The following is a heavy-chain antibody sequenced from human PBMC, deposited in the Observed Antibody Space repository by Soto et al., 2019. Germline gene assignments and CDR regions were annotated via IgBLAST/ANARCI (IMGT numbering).Heavy chain of an antibody. CDR3: ARPNDGAVYFDY. V-gene: IGHV5-51*01. J-gene: IGHJ4*02. CDR2: IYPVDSDT. D-gene: IGHD4-17*01. CDR1: GYRFTGYW. Sequence: GESLKICCKGSGYRFTGYWSGWVRQMPGKGLEWMLTIYPVDSDTRYSPSFQGQVTISADKSISTAYIQWSSLKASDTAMYYCARPNDGAVYFDYWGQGTLVTVSS.